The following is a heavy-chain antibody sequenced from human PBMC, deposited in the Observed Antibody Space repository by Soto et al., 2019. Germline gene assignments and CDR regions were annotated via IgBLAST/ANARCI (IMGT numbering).Heavy chain of an antibody. Sequence: QVQMQESGPGLVKPSGTLSFTCAVSGDSISSSVWWTWVRQPPGKGLEWIGEVFHTGNTNYNPSLKSRVTMSVDKSTNEFSLKVTSVTAADTAIYYCARKAWVRFDYWGQGALVTVSS. CDR1: GDSISSSVW. V-gene: IGHV4-4*02. J-gene: IGHJ4*02. CDR3: ARKAWVRFDY. D-gene: IGHD7-27*01. CDR2: VFHTGNT.